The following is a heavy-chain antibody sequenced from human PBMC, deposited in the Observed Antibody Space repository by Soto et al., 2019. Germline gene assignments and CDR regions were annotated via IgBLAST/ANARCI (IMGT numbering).Heavy chain of an antibody. D-gene: IGHD2-2*01. CDR2: IWYDGSNK. CDR3: AKGGHKRYQLRNFGMDV. CDR1: GFTFSSYG. J-gene: IGHJ6*02. Sequence: QVQLVESGGGVVQPGRSLRLSCAASGFTFSSYGMHWVRQAPGKGLEWVAVIWYDGSNKYYADSVKGRFTISRDNSKNTLFVKMNSLRAEDTAVYYCAKGGHKRYQLRNFGMDVWGQGTTVTVSS. V-gene: IGHV3-33*06.